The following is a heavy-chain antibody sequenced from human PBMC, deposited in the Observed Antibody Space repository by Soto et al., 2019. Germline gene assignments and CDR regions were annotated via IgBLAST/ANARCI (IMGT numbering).Heavy chain of an antibody. CDR2: IDPSDSYT. J-gene: IGHJ4*02. D-gene: IGHD1-1*01. V-gene: IGHV5-10-1*01. CDR1: GYNFPYFW. Sequence: PGESLKISCEGSGYNFPYFWITWVRQMPGKGLEWMGTIDPSDSYTDYSPSFQGHVSLSADKSSSTAYLQWSSLKASDTAMYYCPRHQKIAERLSAHDYWGEGTRFTVAS. CDR3: PRHQKIAERLSAHDY.